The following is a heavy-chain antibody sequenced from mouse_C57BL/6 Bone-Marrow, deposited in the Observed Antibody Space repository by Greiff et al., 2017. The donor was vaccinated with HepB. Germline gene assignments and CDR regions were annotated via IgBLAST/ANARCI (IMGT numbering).Heavy chain of an antibody. J-gene: IGHJ2*01. D-gene: IGHD1-1*01. CDR2: ISYDGSN. Sequence: EVHLVESGPGLVKPSQSLSLTCSVTGYSITSGYYWNWIRQFPGNKLEWMGYISYDGSNNYNPSLKNRISITRDTSKNQFFLKLNSVTTEDTATYYCARDPYYYDSSDYWGQGTTLTVSS. V-gene: IGHV3-6*01. CDR1: GYSITSGYY. CDR3: ARDPYYYDSSDY.